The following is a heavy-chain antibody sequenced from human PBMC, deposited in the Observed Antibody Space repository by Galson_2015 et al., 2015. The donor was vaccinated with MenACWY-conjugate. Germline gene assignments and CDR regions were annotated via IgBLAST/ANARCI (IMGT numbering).Heavy chain of an antibody. V-gene: IGHV5-51*01. J-gene: IGHJ5*02. CDR1: GYSFTSYW. D-gene: IGHD2-2*01. Sequence: QSGAEVKKPGESLKISCKGSGYSFTSYWIGWVRQMPGKGLEWMGIIYPGDSDTRYSPSFQGQVTISADKSISTAYLQWSSLKASDTAMYYCARRYRYCSSTSCPQNNWFDPWGQGTLVTVSS. CDR2: IYPGDSDT. CDR3: ARRYRYCSSTSCPQNNWFDP.